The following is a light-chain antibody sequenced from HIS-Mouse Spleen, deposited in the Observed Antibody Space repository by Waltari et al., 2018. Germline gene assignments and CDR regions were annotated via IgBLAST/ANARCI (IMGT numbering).Light chain of an antibody. J-gene: IGLJ2*01. CDR2: DVS. V-gene: IGLV2-14*03. Sequence: QSALTQPASVSGSPGQSITISCTGTSSDVGGYNYVSWYQQHPGKAPKLMIYDVSNRPSGVSNRSSDSKSGNTASLTISGLQAEDEADYYCSSYTSSSTLVVFGGGTKLTVL. CDR3: SSYTSSSTLVV. CDR1: SSDVGGYNY.